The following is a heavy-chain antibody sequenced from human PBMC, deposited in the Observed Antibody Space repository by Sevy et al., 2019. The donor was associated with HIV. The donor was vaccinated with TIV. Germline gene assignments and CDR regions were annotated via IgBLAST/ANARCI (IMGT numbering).Heavy chain of an antibody. CDR1: GYTFSTYG. J-gene: IGHJ4*02. V-gene: IGHV1-18*01. Sequence: ASVKVSCKASGYTFSTYGISWIRQAPGQGIEWMGWISANNGNTNYAKIIKGRVTMTTDTSTSTAYMELRGLTSDDTAFYFCARDSYYYDMHSSYRPPDYWGQGTLVTVSS. CDR3: ARDSYYYDMHSSYRPPDY. CDR2: ISANNGNT. D-gene: IGHD3-22*01.